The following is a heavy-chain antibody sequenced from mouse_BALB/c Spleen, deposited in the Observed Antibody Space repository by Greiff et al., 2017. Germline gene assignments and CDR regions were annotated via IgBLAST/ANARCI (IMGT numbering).Heavy chain of an antibody. CDR1: GFTFSSFG. CDR2: ISSGSSTI. D-gene: IGHD6-1*01. J-gene: IGHJ3*01. Sequence: EVQGVESGGGLVQPGGSRKLSCAASGFTFSSFGMHWVRQAPEKGLEWVAYISSGSSTIYYADTVKGLFTISRDNPKNTLFLQMTSLRSEDTAMYYCARSASPAWFAYWGQGTLVTVSA. V-gene: IGHV5-17*02. CDR3: ARSASPAWFAY.